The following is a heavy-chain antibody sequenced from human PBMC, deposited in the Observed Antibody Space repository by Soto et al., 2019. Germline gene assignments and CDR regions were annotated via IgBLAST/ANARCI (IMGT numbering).Heavy chain of an antibody. J-gene: IGHJ5*02. CDR1: GVSFCIYV. Sequence: GCLEISFAASGVSFCIYVMHWVLKATGKGLEWVSAIGTAGDTYYADSVKGRFTISRDNSKNTLYLQMNSLRAEDTAVYYCARDPYRNLRGYSSSLSWFDPWGQGTLVPGFS. CDR3: ARDPYRNLRGYSSSLSWFDP. D-gene: IGHD6-13*01. CDR2: IGTAGDT. V-gene: IGHV3-13*01.